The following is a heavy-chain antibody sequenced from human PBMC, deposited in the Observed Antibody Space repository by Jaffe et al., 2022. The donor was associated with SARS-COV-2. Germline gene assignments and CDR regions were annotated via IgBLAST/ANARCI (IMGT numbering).Heavy chain of an antibody. J-gene: IGHJ6*03. D-gene: IGHD3-10*01. Sequence: QLVESGGGLVQTGGSLRLSCAASGITLSSYAMSWVRQAPGKGLEWVSGILGSDDTTHYADSVKGRFTISRHNSKNTLFLQMNSLRAEDTAVYYCAKSPRYGGYFYDYMDVWGKGTTVTVSS. CDR1: GITLSSYA. CDR2: ILGSDDTT. CDR3: AKSPRYGGYFYDYMDV. V-gene: IGHV3-23*04.